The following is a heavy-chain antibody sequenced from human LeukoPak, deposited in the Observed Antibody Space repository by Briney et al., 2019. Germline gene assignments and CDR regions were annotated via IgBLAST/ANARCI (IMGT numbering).Heavy chain of an antibody. CDR1: GFTFSSYS. J-gene: IGHJ4*02. V-gene: IGHV3-21*01. CDR3: ARDSDYGDYVAY. Sequence: PGGSLRLSCAASGFTFSSYSMNWVHQAPGKGLEWVSSISSSSSYIYYADSVKGRFTISRDNAKNSLYLQMNSLRAEDTAVYYCARDSDYGDYVAYWGQGTLVTVSS. D-gene: IGHD4-17*01. CDR2: ISSSSSYI.